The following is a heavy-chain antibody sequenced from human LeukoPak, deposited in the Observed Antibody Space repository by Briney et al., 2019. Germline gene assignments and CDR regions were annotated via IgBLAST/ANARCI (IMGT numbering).Heavy chain of an antibody. V-gene: IGHV4-34*01. J-gene: IGHJ4*02. CDR3: ARGTVLGRYCSSTSCGMGY. CDR2: INHSGST. D-gene: IGHD2-2*01. CDR1: GGSFSGYY. Sequence: SETLSLTCAVYGGSFSGYYWSWIRQPPGKGLEWIGEINHSGSTNYNPSLKSRVTISVDTSKNQLSLKLSSVTAADTAVYYCARGTVLGRYCSSTSCGMGYWGQGTLVTVSS.